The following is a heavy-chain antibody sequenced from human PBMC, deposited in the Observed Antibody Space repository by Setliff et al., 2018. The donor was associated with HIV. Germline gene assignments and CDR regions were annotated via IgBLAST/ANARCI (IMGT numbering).Heavy chain of an antibody. V-gene: IGHV3-11*06. CDR2: LSGSSSQI. J-gene: IGHJ4*02. Sequence: GGSLRLSCAASGFTFSDYYMAWIRQAPGKGLEWISYLSGSSSQIKYADSVRGRFTISRDDSENMLYLQMNSLRAEDTSVYYCVKERTGYYGDYWGQGTLVTVSS. D-gene: IGHD3-9*01. CDR1: GFTFSDYY. CDR3: VKERTGYYGDY.